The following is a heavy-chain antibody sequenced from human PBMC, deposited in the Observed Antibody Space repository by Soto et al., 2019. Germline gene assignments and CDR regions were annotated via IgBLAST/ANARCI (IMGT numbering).Heavy chain of an antibody. Sequence: QAPMVQSGPEVKKPGASVKVSCTASGYRFNTYGISWVRQAPGQGLEWMGRISSYNVDTNYAEKFEDRLTMTTDTSTNTAYMELKSLRSDDTAVYFCARGHGEITGAMDVWGQGTSVTVSS. CDR2: ISSYNVDT. CDR3: ARGHGEITGAMDV. V-gene: IGHV1-18*01. D-gene: IGHD3-16*01. J-gene: IGHJ6*02. CDR1: GYRFNTYG.